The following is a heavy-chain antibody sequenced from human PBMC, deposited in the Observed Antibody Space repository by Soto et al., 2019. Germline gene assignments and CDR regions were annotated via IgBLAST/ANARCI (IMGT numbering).Heavy chain of an antibody. CDR2: IIPILGTA. Sequence: GASVKVSCKASGGTFSSYTISWVRQAPGQGLEWMGGIIPILGTANYAQKFQGRVTITADESTSTAYMELSSLRAEDTAVYYCASLWQWLDTYYYYYGMDVWGQGTTVTVSS. J-gene: IGHJ6*02. D-gene: IGHD6-19*01. CDR1: GGTFSSYT. CDR3: ASLWQWLDTYYYYYGMDV. V-gene: IGHV1-69*13.